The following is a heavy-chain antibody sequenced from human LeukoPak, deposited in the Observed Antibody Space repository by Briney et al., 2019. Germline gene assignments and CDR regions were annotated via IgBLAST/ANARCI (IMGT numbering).Heavy chain of an antibody. V-gene: IGHV3-21*04. J-gene: IGHJ4*02. CDR3: AKRGGGGGSYST. D-gene: IGHD1-26*01. Sequence: GGSLRLSCAASGFTFSNYSMNWARQAPGKGLEWVSSISSSSSYIYYADSVKGRFTISRGNAKNSLYLQMNSLRAEDTAVYYCAKRGGGGGSYSTWGQGTLVTVSS. CDR2: ISSSSSYI. CDR1: GFTFSNYS.